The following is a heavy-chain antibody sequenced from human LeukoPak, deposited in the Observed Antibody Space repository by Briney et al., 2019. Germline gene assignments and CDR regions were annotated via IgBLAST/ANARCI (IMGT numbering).Heavy chain of an antibody. CDR3: ARDLGRDCTNGVCYSGY. J-gene: IGHJ4*02. CDR2: ISAYNGNT. V-gene: IGHV1-18*01. CDR1: GYTFTSYG. Sequence: GASVKVSCTASGYTFTSYGISWVRQAPGQGLEWMGWISAYNGNTNYAQKLQGRVTMTTDTSTSTAYMELRSLRSDDTAVYYCARDLGRDCTNGVCYSGYWGQGTLVTVSS. D-gene: IGHD2-8*01.